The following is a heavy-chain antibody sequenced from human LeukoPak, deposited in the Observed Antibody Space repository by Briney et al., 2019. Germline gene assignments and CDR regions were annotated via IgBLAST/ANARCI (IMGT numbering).Heavy chain of an antibody. J-gene: IGHJ5*02. D-gene: IGHD5-12*01. V-gene: IGHV3-48*01. CDR2: LRYTGET. Sequence: GGSLRLSCAASGFPFSSYSMTWVRQAPGKGLEWVSHLRYTGETFYADSVKGRFTISRDNVRNSLYLQMNSLRAEDTAMYYCARDAGNSGYGCDLWGQGTLVTVSS. CDR1: GFPFSSYS. CDR3: ARDAGNSGYGCDL.